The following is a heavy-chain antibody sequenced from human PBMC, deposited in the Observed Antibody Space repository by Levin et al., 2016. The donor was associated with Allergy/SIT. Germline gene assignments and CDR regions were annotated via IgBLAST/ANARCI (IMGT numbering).Heavy chain of an antibody. J-gene: IGHJ4*02. V-gene: IGHV1-18*01. CDR3: ARDVPVVAATTLGY. D-gene: IGHD2-15*01. Sequence: WVRQAPGQGLEWMGWISAYHGKTNYAQKLQGRVTMTTDTSTSTAYMELRRLTSDDTAVYYCARDVPVVAATTLGYWGQGTLVTVSS. CDR2: ISAYHGKT.